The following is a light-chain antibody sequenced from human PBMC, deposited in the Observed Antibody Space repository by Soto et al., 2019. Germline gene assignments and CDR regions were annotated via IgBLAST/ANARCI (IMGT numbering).Light chain of an antibody. V-gene: IGKV3-15*01. CDR2: DAS. CDR1: QSVGSY. CDR3: QQYNNWPRT. Sequence: EIVLTQSPATLSLSPGERATLSCRASQSVGSYLAWYQQKFGQAPRLLIYDASNRATGIPARFSGSGSGTEFTLTISSLQSEDFAVYYCQQYNNWPRTFGQGTKVDNK. J-gene: IGKJ1*01.